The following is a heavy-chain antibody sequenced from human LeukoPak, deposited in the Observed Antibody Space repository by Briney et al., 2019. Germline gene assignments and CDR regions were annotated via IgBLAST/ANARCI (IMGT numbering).Heavy chain of an antibody. Sequence: SETLSLTCAVYGGSFSGYYWSWIRQPPGKGLEWIGEINHSGSTNYNPSLKSRVTISVDTSKNQFPLKLSSVTAADTAVYYCARGYPSGPGRWFYPWGQGTLVTVSS. CDR3: ARGYPSGPGRWFYP. J-gene: IGHJ5*02. V-gene: IGHV4-34*01. D-gene: IGHD1-26*01. CDR2: INHSGST. CDR1: GGSFSGYY.